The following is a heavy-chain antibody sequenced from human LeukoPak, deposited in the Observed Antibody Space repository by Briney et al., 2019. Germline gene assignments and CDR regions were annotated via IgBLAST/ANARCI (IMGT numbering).Heavy chain of an antibody. CDR2: IYYSGST. Sequence: SETLSLTCTVSGGSISSSSYYWGWIRQPPGKGLEWIGSIYYSGSTNYNPSLKSRVTISVDTSKNQFPLKLSSVTAADTAVYSCARYIWGSYPTFEDYWGQGTLVTVSS. CDR3: ARYIWGSYPTFEDY. V-gene: IGHV4-39*06. J-gene: IGHJ4*02. CDR1: GGSISSSSYY. D-gene: IGHD3-16*02.